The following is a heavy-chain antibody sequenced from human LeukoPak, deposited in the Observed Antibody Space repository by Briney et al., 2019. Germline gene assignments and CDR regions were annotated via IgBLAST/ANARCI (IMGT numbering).Heavy chain of an antibody. V-gene: IGHV3-30*01. D-gene: IGHD2-15*01. CDR3: ARDFCSGGSCPEYYYMDV. CDR2: ISYDGSNK. Sequence: GGSLRLSCAASGFTFSSYAMHWVRQAPGKGLEWVAVISYDGSNKYYADSVKGRFTISRDNSKNTLYLQMNSLRAEDTAVYYCARDFCSGGSCPEYYYMDVWGKGTTATVSS. CDR1: GFTFSSYA. J-gene: IGHJ6*03.